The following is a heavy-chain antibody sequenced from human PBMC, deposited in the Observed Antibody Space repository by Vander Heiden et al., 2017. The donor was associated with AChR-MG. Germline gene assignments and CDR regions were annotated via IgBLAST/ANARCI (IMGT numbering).Heavy chain of an antibody. Sequence: EVQLLESGGGLIQPGRSLKLSCAASGFTFNTYAMNWVRQAPGKGLEWVSGISGSGSSTYYPDSVKGRFTISRDNSKNTLYLQLNSLRAEDTALYYCAKDRATYGSSGEIESWGQGTLVTVSS. CDR2: ISGSGSST. CDR1: GFTFNTYA. CDR3: AKDRATYGSSGEIES. J-gene: IGHJ4*02. D-gene: IGHD6-6*01. V-gene: IGHV3-23*01.